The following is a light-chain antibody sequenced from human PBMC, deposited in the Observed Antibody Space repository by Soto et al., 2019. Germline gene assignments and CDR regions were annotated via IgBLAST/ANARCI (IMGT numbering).Light chain of an antibody. CDR2: EVS. V-gene: IGLV2-23*02. J-gene: IGLJ2*01. CDR3: CTYAGSSTFV. Sequence: QSALTQPASVSGSPGQSITISCTGTSSDVVSYNLVSWYQQHPGKAPKLMISEVSKRPSGVSNRFSGSKSGNTASLAISGLQAEDEADYYCCTYAGSSTFVFGGGTKVTVL. CDR1: SSDVVSYNL.